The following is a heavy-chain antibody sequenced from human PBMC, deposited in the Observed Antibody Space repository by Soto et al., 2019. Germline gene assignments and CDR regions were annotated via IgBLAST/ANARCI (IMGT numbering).Heavy chain of an antibody. Sequence: EVQLVESGGGLVQPGRSLRLSCAASGFTFDDYAMHWVRQAPGKGLEWVSGISWNSGSIGYADSVKGRFTISRDNAKNSLYLQMNSLRAEDTALYYCAKDVKGYCRGGSCYLWGQGTLVTVSS. V-gene: IGHV3-9*01. J-gene: IGHJ5*02. CDR3: AKDVKGYCRGGSCYL. CDR1: GFTFDDYA. CDR2: ISWNSGSI. D-gene: IGHD2-15*01.